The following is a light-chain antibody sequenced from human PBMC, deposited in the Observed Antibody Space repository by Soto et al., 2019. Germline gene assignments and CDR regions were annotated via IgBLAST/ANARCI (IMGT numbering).Light chain of an antibody. CDR1: SSNIGSNY. V-gene: IGLV1-47*01. CDR3: ASWDDSLSAWV. CDR2: MNN. J-gene: IGLJ3*02. Sequence: QSVLTQPPSASGTPGQRVTISCSGSSSNIGSNYVYWYQHLPGTAPKLLIHMNNQRPSGVPDRFSGSKSGTSASLAISGLRSEDEADYYCASWDDSLSAWVFGGGTKLTVL.